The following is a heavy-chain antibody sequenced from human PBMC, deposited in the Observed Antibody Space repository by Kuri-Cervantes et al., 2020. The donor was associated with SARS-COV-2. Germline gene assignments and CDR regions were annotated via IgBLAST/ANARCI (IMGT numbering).Heavy chain of an antibody. D-gene: IGHD2-2*03. CDR1: GGTFSSYA. Sequence: SVKVSCKASGGTFSSYAISWVRQAPGQGLEWMGGLIPIFGTANYAQKFQGRVTITTDESTSTAYMELSSLRSEDTAVYYCATALLDIVVVPAAQMAFDYWGQETLVTVSS. CDR3: ATALLDIVVVPAAQMAFDY. V-gene: IGHV1-69*05. CDR2: LIPIFGTA. J-gene: IGHJ4*02.